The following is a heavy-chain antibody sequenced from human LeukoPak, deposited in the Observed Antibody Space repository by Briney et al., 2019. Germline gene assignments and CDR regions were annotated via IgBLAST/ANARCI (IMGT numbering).Heavy chain of an antibody. CDR2: IWYDVSNK. J-gene: IGHJ4*02. Sequence: PGRSLSLSCAVSGLIFSGNGMHWGRQPQGKGLEWEAVIWYDVSNKNYTDSVKGRFTISRDNSKNTLYLQMNSLRVEDTAVYYCARGGSGKSFDYWGQGTLVTVSS. D-gene: IGHD3-10*01. CDR1: GLIFSGNG. CDR3: ARGGSGKSFDY. V-gene: IGHV3-33*01.